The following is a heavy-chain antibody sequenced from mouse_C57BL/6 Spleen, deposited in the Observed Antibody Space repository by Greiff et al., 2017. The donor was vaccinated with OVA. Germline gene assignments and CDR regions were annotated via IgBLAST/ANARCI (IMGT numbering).Heavy chain of an antibody. CDR1: GYAFSSSW. CDR3: ARSSREGYAMDY. Sequence: VQLQQSGPELVKPGASVKISCKASGYAFSSSWMNWVQQRPGTGLEWIGRIYPGDGDTNYNGKFKGKATLTADKSSSTAYMQLSSLTSEDSAVYFCARSSREGYAMDYWGQGTSVTVSS. V-gene: IGHV1-82*01. CDR2: IYPGDGDT. J-gene: IGHJ4*01.